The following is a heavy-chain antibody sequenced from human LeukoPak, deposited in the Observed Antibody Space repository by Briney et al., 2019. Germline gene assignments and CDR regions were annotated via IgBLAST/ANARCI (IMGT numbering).Heavy chain of an antibody. V-gene: IGHV3-30*04. CDR1: GFTFSSYA. D-gene: IGHD4-23*01. CDR2: IAYDGRIK. CDR3: ARDQATVVAGPSYFDY. Sequence: GGSLRLSCAASGFTFSSYAMHWVRQAPGKGLEWVAFIAYDGRIKYYADSVKGRFTISRDNSKNTLFLQMNSLRAEDTAVYYCARDQATVVAGPSYFDYWGQGTLVTVSS. J-gene: IGHJ4*02.